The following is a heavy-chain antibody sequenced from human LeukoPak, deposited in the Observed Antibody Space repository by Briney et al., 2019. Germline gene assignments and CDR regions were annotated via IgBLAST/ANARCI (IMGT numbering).Heavy chain of an antibody. J-gene: IGHJ6*03. V-gene: IGHV3-20*04. CDR1: GFTFDDYG. CDR3: AKNWNYFFYMDV. D-gene: IGHD1-1*01. Sequence: WSGGSLRLSCAASGFTFDDYGMSWARQAPGKGLEWVSGINWNGGSTGYADSVKGRFTISRDKAKNSLYLQMNSLRAEDTALYYCAKNWNYFFYMDVWGKGTTVTVS. CDR2: INWNGGST.